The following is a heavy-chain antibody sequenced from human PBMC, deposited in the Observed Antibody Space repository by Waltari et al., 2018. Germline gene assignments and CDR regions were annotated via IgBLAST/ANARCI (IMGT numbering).Heavy chain of an antibody. V-gene: IGHV3-53*01. CDR1: GFTVSNNY. D-gene: IGHD1-1*01. CDR3: ASFTTKTH. J-gene: IGHJ4*02. Sequence: EVQLVESGGGLIQPGGSLRPPCAASGFTVSNNYMSWVRQAPGKGLEWVSLIYSGGSTYYADSVKGRFTISRDNSRNTLYLQMNSLRAEDTAVYYCASFTTKTHWGQGTLVTVSS. CDR2: IYSGGST.